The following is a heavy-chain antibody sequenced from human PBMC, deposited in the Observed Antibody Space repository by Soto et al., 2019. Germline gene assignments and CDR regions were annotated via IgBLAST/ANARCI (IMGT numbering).Heavy chain of an antibody. V-gene: IGHV4-59*01. D-gene: IGHD3-3*01. Sequence: SETLSLTCTVSGGSISSYYWSWIRQPPGKGLEWIGYIYYSGSTNYNPSLKSRGTISVDTSKNQFSLKLSSVTAAATAVYYCARNNWSGYYPDYWGQGSMVTGS. CDR1: GGSISSYY. CDR2: IYYSGST. J-gene: IGHJ4*02. CDR3: ARNNWSGYYPDY.